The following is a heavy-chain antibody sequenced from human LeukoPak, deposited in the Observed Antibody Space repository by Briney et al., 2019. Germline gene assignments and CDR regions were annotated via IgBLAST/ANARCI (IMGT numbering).Heavy chain of an antibody. V-gene: IGHV3-23*01. Sequence: GGSLRLSCAASGFTFSSYAMSWVRQAPGKGLEWVSSISGGGGGTYYADSVKGRVTISRDNPKNTLSLQMNSLRAEDTAVYYCAKRDSSGWYSLDYWGQGTLVTVSS. CDR3: AKRDSSGWYSLDY. D-gene: IGHD6-13*01. CDR2: ISGGGGGT. CDR1: GFTFSSYA. J-gene: IGHJ4*02.